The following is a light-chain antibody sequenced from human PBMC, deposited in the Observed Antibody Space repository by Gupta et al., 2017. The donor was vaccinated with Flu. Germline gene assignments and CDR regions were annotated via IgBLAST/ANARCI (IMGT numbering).Light chain of an antibody. V-gene: IGLV3-9*01. CDR3: QVWDSNTVV. CDR2: RDT. Sequence: YELIQPPSVSVDLGQTARITRGGNNFGSYNVYWYQQKPGQAPVLVIYRDTNRDSGIPERFSGSKSGNTATLVISRAQDGDEADYYCQVWDSNTVVFGGGTKLSVL. CDR1: NFGSYN. J-gene: IGLJ2*01.